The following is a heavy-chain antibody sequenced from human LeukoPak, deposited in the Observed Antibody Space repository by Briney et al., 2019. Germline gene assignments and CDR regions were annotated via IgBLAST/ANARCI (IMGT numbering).Heavy chain of an antibody. CDR3: ARDRSSTSSPYYYMDV. D-gene: IGHD2-2*01. J-gene: IGHJ6*03. V-gene: IGHV3-53*01. CDR1: GFTVSSNY. CDR2: IYSGGST. Sequence: GGSLRLSCAASGFTVSSNYMSWVRQAPGKGLEWVAVIYSGGSTYYADSVKGRFTISRDNSKTTLYLQMNSLRAEDTAVYYCARDRSSTSSPYYYMDVWGKGTTVTVSS.